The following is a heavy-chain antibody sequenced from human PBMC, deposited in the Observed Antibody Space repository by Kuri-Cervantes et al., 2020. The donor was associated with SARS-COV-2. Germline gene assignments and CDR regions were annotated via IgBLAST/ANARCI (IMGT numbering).Heavy chain of an antibody. J-gene: IGHJ6*03. CDR2: IWYDGRNT. V-gene: IGHV3-33*08. CDR3: ARNHSMDV. CDR1: GFTFSDYD. Sequence: GGSLRLSCASSGFTFSDYDMHWVRQAPGKGLEWVAVIWYDGRNTYYTGSVKGRFTISRDNSKNMSYLEVNSLRAEDTAVYYCARNHSMDVWGTGTAVTVSS.